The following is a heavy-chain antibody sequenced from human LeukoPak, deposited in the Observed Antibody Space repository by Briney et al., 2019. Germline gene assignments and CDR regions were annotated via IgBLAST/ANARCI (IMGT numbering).Heavy chain of an antibody. CDR2: IYYSGST. D-gene: IGHD6-19*01. CDR1: GGSFSGYY. V-gene: IGHV4-59*01. J-gene: IGHJ4*02. CDR3: ARGANPGIAVAAPFDY. Sequence: SETLSLTCAVYGGSFSGYYWSWIRQSPGKGLEWIGYIYYSGSTNYNPSLKSRVTISVDTSKNQFSLKVSSVTAADTAVYYCARGANPGIAVAAPFDYWGQGTLVTVSS.